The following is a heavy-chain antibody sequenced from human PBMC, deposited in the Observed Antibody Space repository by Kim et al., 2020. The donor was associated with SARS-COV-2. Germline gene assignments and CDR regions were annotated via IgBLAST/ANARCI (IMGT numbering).Heavy chain of an antibody. V-gene: IGHV3-33*01. D-gene: IGHD6-19*01. CDR2: IWYDGSNK. CDR1: GFTFSSYG. J-gene: IGHJ4*02. Sequence: GGSLRLSCAASGFTFSSYGMHWVRQAPGKGLEWVAVIWYDGSNKYYADSVKGRFTISRDNSKNTLYLQMNSLRAEDTAVYYCARVLGGWYGGYFDYWGQGTLVTVSS. CDR3: ARVLGGWYGGYFDY.